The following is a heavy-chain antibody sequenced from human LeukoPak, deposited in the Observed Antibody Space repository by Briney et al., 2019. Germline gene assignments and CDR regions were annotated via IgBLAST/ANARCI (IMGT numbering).Heavy chain of an antibody. CDR3: ANRRGYSFYFDY. V-gene: IGHV3-23*01. CDR2: ISGSGGST. CDR1: GFTFSSYA. J-gene: IGHJ4*02. D-gene: IGHD5-18*01. Sequence: GGSLRLSCAASGFTFSSYAMSWVRQAPGKGLEWVSAISGSGGSTYYADSVKGRFTISRDNSKNTLYLQMNSLRAEDTAAYYCANRRGYSFYFDYWGQGTLVTVSS.